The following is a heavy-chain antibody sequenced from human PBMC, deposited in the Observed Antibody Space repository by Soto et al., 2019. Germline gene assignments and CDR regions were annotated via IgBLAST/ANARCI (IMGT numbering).Heavy chain of an antibody. CDR2: ISSSSSTI. Sequence: PGGSLRLSCAASGFTFSSYSMNWVRQAPGKGLEWVSYISSSSSTIYYADSVKGRFTIPRDNAKNSLYLQMNSLRAEDTAVYYCAKDPFPTDDSSGYYYFGQGTLVTVST. D-gene: IGHD3-22*01. CDR3: AKDPFPTDDSSGYYY. V-gene: IGHV3-48*01. J-gene: IGHJ4*02. CDR1: GFTFSSYS.